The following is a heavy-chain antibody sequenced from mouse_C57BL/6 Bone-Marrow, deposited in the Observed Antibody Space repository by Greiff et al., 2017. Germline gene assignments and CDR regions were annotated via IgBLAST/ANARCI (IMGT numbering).Heavy chain of an antibody. CDR1: GYTFTDYN. CDR2: INPNNGGT. J-gene: IGHJ1*03. Sequence: VQLQQSGPELVKPGASVKIPCKASGYTFTDYNMDWVKQSHGKSLEWIGDINPNNGGTIYNQKFKGKATLTVDTSSSTAYMELRSLTSEDTAVYYCARDYYGSTYWYFDVWGTGTTVTVSS. CDR3: ARDYYGSTYWYFDV. V-gene: IGHV1-18*01. D-gene: IGHD1-1*01.